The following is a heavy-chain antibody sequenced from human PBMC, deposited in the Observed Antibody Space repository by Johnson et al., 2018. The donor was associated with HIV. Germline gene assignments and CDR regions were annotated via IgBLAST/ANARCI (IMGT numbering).Heavy chain of an antibody. Sequence: QVQLVESGGGVVQPGRSLRLSCAASGFTFSSYGMHWVRQAPGKGLEWVALIWYDGREKDYADSVKGRFTISRDNSKNTLYLQLNSLRAEDTAVYYCAGGYSYGFIVSWGQGTMVSVSS. D-gene: IGHD5-18*01. CDR3: AGGYSYGFIVS. V-gene: IGHV3-33*08. CDR1: GFTFSSYG. CDR2: IWYDGREK. J-gene: IGHJ3*01.